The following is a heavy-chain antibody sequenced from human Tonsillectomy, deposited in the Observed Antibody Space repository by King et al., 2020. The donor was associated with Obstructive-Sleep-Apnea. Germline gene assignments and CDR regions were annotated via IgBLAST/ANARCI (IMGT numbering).Heavy chain of an antibody. V-gene: IGHV3-9*01. CDR3: AKDSMGAGTYLPSQPLEY. CDR1: GFTFDDYA. Sequence: VQLVESGGGLVQPGRSLRLSCAASGFTFDDYAMHWVRQAPGKGLEWVSGISWNSGSIGYADSVKGRFTISRDNAKNSLYLQMNSLRAEDTALYYCAKDSMGAGTYLPSQPLEYWGQGTLVTVSS. J-gene: IGHJ4*02. CDR2: ISWNSGSI. D-gene: IGHD6-19*01.